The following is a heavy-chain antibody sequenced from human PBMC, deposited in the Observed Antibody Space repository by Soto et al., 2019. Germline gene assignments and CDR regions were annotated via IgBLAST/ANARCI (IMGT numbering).Heavy chain of an antibody. CDR3: AREWVVSVPATGY. J-gene: IGHJ4*02. Sequence: QVELVESGGGVVQTWRSLRLYCAASGFSFSTYTMYWVRQAPGKGLVWVAGLSNNVLNTDYEDSVKGRFTISRDNYIHTLYLQMNILRLKDTAVYFCAREWVVSVPATGYWSQGTLVTVSS. CDR1: GFSFSTYT. V-gene: IGHV3-30-3*01. CDR2: LSNNVLNT. D-gene: IGHD2-15*01.